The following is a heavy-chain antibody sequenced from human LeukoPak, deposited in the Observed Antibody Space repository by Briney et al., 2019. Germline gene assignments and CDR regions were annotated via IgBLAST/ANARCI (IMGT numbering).Heavy chain of an antibody. CDR3: ARAGAYSSSWYPLGAFDI. CDR1: GYTFTSYG. CDR2: ISAYNGNT. V-gene: IGHV1-18*01. J-gene: IGHJ3*02. Sequence: ASVKVSCKASGYTFTSYGISWVRQAPGQGLEWMGWISAYNGNTNYAQKLQGRVTITGNPSISTAYMELSSLKSEDTAVYYCARAGAYSSSWYPLGAFDIWGQGTMVTVSS. D-gene: IGHD6-13*01.